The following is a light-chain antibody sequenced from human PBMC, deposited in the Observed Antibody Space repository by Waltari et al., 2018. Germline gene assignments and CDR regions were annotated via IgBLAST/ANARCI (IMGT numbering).Light chain of an antibody. V-gene: IGLV2-14*01. J-gene: IGLJ1*01. Sequence: QSALTQPASVSGSPGQSITISCPGPSSDVGGYHYASWYQQHPGKAPKLMIYDVSKRPSGVSNRFSGSKSGNTASLTISGLQAEDEADYYCSSYTSSSSYVFGTGTKVTVL. CDR2: DVS. CDR1: SSDVGGYHY. CDR3: SSYTSSSSYV.